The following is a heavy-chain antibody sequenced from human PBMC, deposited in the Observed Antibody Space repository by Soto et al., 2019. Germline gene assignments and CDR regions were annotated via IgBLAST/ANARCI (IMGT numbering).Heavy chain of an antibody. J-gene: IGHJ4*02. CDR3: ARDSRSTVVTVGVY. Sequence: GGSLRLSCAASGFTFSSYGMHWVRQAPGKGLEWVAVISYDGSNKYYADSVKGRFTISRDNAKNTLYLQMNSLRAEDTAVYYCARDSRSTVVTVGVYWGQGTLVTVSS. CDR1: GFTFSSYG. D-gene: IGHD4-17*01. V-gene: IGHV3-30*03. CDR2: ISYDGSNK.